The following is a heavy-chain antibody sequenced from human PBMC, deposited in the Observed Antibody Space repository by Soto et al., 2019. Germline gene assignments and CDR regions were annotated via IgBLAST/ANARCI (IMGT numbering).Heavy chain of an antibody. D-gene: IGHD5-12*01. CDR2: ISWNSGSI. Sequence: GGSLRLSCAASGFTFDDYAMHWVRQAPGKGLEWVSGISWNSGSIGYADSVKGRFTISRDNAKNSLYLQMNSLRAEDTALYYCAKQNLSEATIMGAFDIWGQGTMVTVSS. J-gene: IGHJ3*02. V-gene: IGHV3-9*01. CDR3: AKQNLSEATIMGAFDI. CDR1: GFTFDDYA.